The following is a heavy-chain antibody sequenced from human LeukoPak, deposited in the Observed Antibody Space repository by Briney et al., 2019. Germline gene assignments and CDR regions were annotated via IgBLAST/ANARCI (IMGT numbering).Heavy chain of an antibody. V-gene: IGHV3-73*01. Sequence: GGSLRLSCVAAGFTFSGSAVHWVRQSSGKGLEWVGHIDKKDNLYATAYAESVKGRFTISRDDSKDTAFLHMDSLKTEDTALYYCTRDRGTYNWFDPWGQGTLVTVSS. CDR3: TRDRGTYNWFDP. CDR1: GFTFSGSA. J-gene: IGHJ5*02. D-gene: IGHD2-15*01. CDR2: IDKKDNLYAT.